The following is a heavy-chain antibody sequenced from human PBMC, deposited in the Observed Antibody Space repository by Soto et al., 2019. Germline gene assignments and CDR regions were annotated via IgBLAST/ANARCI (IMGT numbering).Heavy chain of an antibody. CDR3: AKDRDHYDSSGYYVGYFDY. Sequence: PGGSLRLSCAASGFTFSSYGMHWVRQAPGKGLEWVAVISYDGSNKYYADSVKGRFTISRDNSKNTLYLQMNSLRAEDTAVYYCAKDRDHYDSSGYYVGYFDYWGQGT. CDR2: ISYDGSNK. V-gene: IGHV3-30*18. CDR1: GFTFSSYG. J-gene: IGHJ4*02. D-gene: IGHD3-22*01.